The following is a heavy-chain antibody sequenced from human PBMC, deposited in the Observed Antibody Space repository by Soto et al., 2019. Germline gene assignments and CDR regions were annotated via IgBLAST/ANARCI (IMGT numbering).Heavy chain of an antibody. CDR1: GGSTHSYY. Sequence: QVQLQESGPGLVKPSETLSLTCTVSGGSTHSYYWAWIRQTPGKGLEWNGYVYYNGDTNYNPSLKSRVTISVDPSRNQFSLRLSSVTPADTAVYYCARGHGHGGSAFDYWGQGTLVTVSS. CDR3: ARGHGHGGSAFDY. CDR2: VYYNGDT. D-gene: IGHD2-15*01. J-gene: IGHJ4*02. V-gene: IGHV4-59*01.